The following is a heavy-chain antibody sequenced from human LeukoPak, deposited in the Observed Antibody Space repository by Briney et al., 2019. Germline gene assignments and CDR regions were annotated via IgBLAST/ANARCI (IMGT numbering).Heavy chain of an antibody. CDR1: GGSISSYY. Sequence: SETLSLTCTVSGGSISSYYWSWIRQPPGKGLEWIGYIYTSRSTNYNPSLKSRVTISVDTSKNQFSLKLSSVTAADTAVYYCARRTRYDFWSGLTYYYYYMDVWGKGTTVTVSS. J-gene: IGHJ6*03. CDR3: ARRTRYDFWSGLTYYYYYMDV. CDR2: IYTSRST. D-gene: IGHD3-3*01. V-gene: IGHV4-4*09.